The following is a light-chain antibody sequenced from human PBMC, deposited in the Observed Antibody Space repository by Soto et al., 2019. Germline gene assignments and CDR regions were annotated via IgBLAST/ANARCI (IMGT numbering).Light chain of an antibody. CDR1: NRDVGGYEF. CDR3: ASYRASNTHV. V-gene: IGLV2-14*03. CDR2: DVI. Sequence: QSALTQPASVSGSPGQSITISCSGINRDVGGYEFVSWYQQHPGKAPQLMIFDVINRPSGLSSRFSVSKSGDTASLTISGLQAGDEALYYCASYRASNTHVFGTGTKVTVL. J-gene: IGLJ1*01.